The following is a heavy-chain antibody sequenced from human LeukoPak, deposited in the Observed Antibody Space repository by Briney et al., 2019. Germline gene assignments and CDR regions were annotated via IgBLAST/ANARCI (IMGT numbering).Heavy chain of an antibody. CDR3: ARESRYYYDSSGYLNWFDP. D-gene: IGHD3-22*01. Sequence: PGSSLRLSCAASGFTFSSYAMHWVRQAPGKGLEWVAGILYDGSNKYYADSVKGRFTISRDDSKNTLYLRMNSLRPEDTAVYYCARESRYYYDSSGYLNWFDPWGQGTLVTVSS. J-gene: IGHJ5*02. CDR1: GFTFSSYA. V-gene: IGHV3-30*01. CDR2: ILYDGSNK.